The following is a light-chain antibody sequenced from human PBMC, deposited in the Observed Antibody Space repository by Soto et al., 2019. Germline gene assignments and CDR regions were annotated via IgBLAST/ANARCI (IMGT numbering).Light chain of an antibody. CDR3: QHYPPYSGT. Sequence: DIQMTQSPSTLSASVGDRVTITCRASQSINTWLAWYQQKPGKAPKLLIYRASTLESGVPSRFSGSGSGTEFTLTISSLQPDDFSTYSCQHYPPYSGTLGPGTKVD. CDR1: QSINTW. V-gene: IGKV1-5*03. J-gene: IGKJ3*01. CDR2: RAS.